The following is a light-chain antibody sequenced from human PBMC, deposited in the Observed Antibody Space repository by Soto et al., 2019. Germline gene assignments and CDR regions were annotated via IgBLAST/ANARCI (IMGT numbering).Light chain of an antibody. J-gene: IGKJ1*01. CDR2: GAS. CDR1: QSVSSNF. CDR3: HQYGSSPRT. Sequence: EIGLTQSPGTLSLSPGDRATLSCRASQSVSSNFLAWYQQKPGQAPRLLIYGASIRATGIPDRFSGSGSGTDFTLTIRRLEPEDFAMYFCHQYGSSPRTFGQGTKVEI. V-gene: IGKV3-20*01.